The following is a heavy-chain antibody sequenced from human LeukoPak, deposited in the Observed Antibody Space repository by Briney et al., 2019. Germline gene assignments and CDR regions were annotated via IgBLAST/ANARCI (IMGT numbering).Heavy chain of an antibody. D-gene: IGHD4-23*01. CDR2: FDPEDGET. CDR3: ATDFRGGGNPPGLWYFDL. CDR1: GYTLTELS. V-gene: IGHV1-24*01. Sequence: ASVKVSCKVSGYTLTELSMHWVRQAPGKGLEWVGGFDPEDGETIYAQKFQGRVTMTEDTSTDTAYMELSSLRSEDTAVYYCATDFRGGGNPPGLWYFDLWGRGTLVTVSS. J-gene: IGHJ2*01.